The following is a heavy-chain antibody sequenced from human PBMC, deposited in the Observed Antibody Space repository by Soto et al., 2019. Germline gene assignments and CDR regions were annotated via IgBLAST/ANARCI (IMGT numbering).Heavy chain of an antibody. CDR2: IYWDDDK. J-gene: IGHJ6*02. Sequence: QITLKESGPPLVKPTQTLTLTCTFSGFSLSTTRVCVGWIRQPPGKALECLALIYWDDDKRYTPSLKSRLTIFKDTTKNQVVFTLMNMDPVDTATYYCAHLNLYHHYCLDVWGHGTTVTVSS. CDR3: AHLNLYHHYCLDV. V-gene: IGHV2-5*02. CDR1: GFSLSTTRVC.